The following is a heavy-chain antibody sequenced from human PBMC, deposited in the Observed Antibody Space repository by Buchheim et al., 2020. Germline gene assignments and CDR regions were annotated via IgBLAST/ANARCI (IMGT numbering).Heavy chain of an antibody. J-gene: IGHJ4*02. CDR1: GGSFSGYY. V-gene: IGHV4-34*01. CDR2: INHSGST. CDR3: ARGPATGRAAAGSTHFDY. Sequence: QVQLQQWGAGLLKPSETLSLTCAVYGGSFSGYYWSWIRQPPGKGLEWIAKINHSGSTNYNPSLKSRVIISVDTSKNQVSMKLSSVTAADTAVYYCARGPATGRAAAGSTHFDYWGQGTL. D-gene: IGHD6-13*01.